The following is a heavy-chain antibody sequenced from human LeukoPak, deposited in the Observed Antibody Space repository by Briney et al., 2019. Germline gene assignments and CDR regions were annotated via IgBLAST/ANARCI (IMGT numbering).Heavy chain of an antibody. D-gene: IGHD6-6*01. Sequence: PGGFLRLSCAASGFTFSSNYMSWIRQAPGKGLEWVSDIYSSGSTYYAASVKGRLTIFSGNSQNTLYLLMNSLIADDTTAYYCARDLKELVGTGALQCYYYYYMDVWGKGTTVTVSS. V-gene: IGHV3-53*01. CDR1: GFTFSSNY. CDR3: ARDLKELVGTGALQCYYYYYMDV. CDR2: IYSSGST. J-gene: IGHJ6*03.